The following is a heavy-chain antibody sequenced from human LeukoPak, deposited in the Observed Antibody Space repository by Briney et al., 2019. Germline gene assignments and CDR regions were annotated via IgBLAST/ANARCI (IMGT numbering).Heavy chain of an antibody. CDR1: GFTFSSYG. CDR2: ISYDGSNK. Sequence: GGSLRLSCAASGFTFSSYGMHWVRQAPGKGLEWVAVISYDGSNKYYADSVKGRFTISRDNSKNTLYLQMNSLRVEDTAVYYCARDMGRYSSSRSGAFDIWGQGTMVTASS. CDR3: ARDMGRYSSSRSGAFDI. V-gene: IGHV3-30*03. D-gene: IGHD6-6*01. J-gene: IGHJ3*02.